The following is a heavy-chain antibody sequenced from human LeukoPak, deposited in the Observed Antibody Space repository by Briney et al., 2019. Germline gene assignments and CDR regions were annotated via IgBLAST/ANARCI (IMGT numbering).Heavy chain of an antibody. CDR2: IRSSGSI. V-gene: IGHV4-59*08. D-gene: IGHD2-21*01. Sequence: SETLSLTCSVSGDSISGYYWNWIRQSPEKGLEWIAYIRSSGSINYNPSLRSRATISLDTSKNQFSLRLTSVTAADTAVYYCAETGSRDYWYFDLWGRGTLVTVSS. J-gene: IGHJ2*01. CDR1: GDSISGYY. CDR3: AETGSRDYWYFDL.